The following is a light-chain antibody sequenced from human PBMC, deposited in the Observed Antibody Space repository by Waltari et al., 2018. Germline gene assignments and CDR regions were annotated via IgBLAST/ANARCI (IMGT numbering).Light chain of an antibody. J-gene: IGKJ1*01. CDR3: QNHERLPAV. CDR1: QSIGRY. V-gene: IGKV3-20*01. CDR2: GAS. Sequence: EIVLTQSPGTLSLSPGESATLSCRSSQSIGRYLVWYQQKPGQAPRRLIYGASSRAAGIPDRFIGSGSGTDFSLTINSLEPEDFAVYYCQNHERLPAVFGQGTKVEIK.